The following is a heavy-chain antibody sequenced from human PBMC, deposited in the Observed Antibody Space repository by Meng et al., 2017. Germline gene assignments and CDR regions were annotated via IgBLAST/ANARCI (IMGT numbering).Heavy chain of an antibody. D-gene: IGHD7-27*01. Sequence: QVQVVQSWAEVKKPGSPVKLACKASGGTFSSYAISWVRQAPGQGLGWMEGIIPIFGPANYAQKFQGRVTITAAESTSTAYMELSSLRSEDTAVYYCASNDGTGDRTGGDYWGQGTLVTVSS. CDR1: GGTFSSYA. CDR3: ASNDGTGDRTGGDY. CDR2: IIPIFGPA. V-gene: IGHV1-69*01. J-gene: IGHJ4*02.